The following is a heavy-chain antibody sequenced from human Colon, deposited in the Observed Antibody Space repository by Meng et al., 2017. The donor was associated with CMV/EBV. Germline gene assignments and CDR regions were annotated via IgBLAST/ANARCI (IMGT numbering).Heavy chain of an antibody. Sequence: GESLKISCAASGFTFSSYAMSWVRQAPGKGLEWVSAISGSGGSTYYADSVKGRFTISRDNSKNTLYLQMNSLRAEDTAVYYCAKVVKRMIVVVKDYFDYWGQGTLVTVSS. CDR1: GFTFSSYA. CDR2: ISGSGGST. CDR3: AKVVKRMIVVVKDYFDY. V-gene: IGHV3-23*01. J-gene: IGHJ4*02. D-gene: IGHD3-22*01.